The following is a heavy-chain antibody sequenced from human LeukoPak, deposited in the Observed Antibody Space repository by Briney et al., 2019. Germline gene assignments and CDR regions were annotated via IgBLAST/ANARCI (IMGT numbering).Heavy chain of an antibody. CDR3: AKDGLRFLEWLLPNNYYYYGMDV. CDR2: ICGSGGST. D-gene: IGHD3-3*01. Sequence: GGSLRLSCAASGFTFSSYAMSWVRQAPGKGLVWVSAICGSGGSTYYADSVKGRFTISRDNSKNTLYLQMNSLRAEDTAVYYCAKDGLRFLEWLLPNNYYYYGMDVWGQGTTVTVSS. V-gene: IGHV3-23*01. CDR1: GFTFSSYA. J-gene: IGHJ6*02.